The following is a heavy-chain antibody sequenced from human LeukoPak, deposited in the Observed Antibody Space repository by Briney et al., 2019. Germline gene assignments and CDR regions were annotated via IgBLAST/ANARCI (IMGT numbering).Heavy chain of an antibody. Sequence: PGGSLRLSCAASGFMLSSYWMSWVRQAPGKGLEWVANIKQDGSEKYYVDSVKGRFTISRDNAKNSLFLQMNSLRAEDTAVYYCARDGHSSGWYGVNWGQGTLVTVSS. CDR2: IKQDGSEK. CDR1: GFMLSSYW. J-gene: IGHJ4*02. D-gene: IGHD6-19*01. CDR3: ARDGHSSGWYGVN. V-gene: IGHV3-7*01.